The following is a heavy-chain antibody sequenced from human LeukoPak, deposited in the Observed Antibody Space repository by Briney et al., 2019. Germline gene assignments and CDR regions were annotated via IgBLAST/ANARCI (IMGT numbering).Heavy chain of an antibody. CDR1: GFTVSSSY. D-gene: IGHD3-10*01. V-gene: IGHV3-66*01. J-gene: IGHJ4*02. Sequence: GGSLRLSCAASGFTVSSSYRSWVRQAPGKGLEWVSLINSGGSTYYADSVKGRFTISRDNSKNTLYIQIMSLRAEDTAVYYCAGGNSVSFDYWGQGTLVTVSS. CDR2: INSGGST. CDR3: AGGNSVSFDY.